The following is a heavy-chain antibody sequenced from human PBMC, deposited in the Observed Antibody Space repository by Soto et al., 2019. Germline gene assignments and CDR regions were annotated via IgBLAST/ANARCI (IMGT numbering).Heavy chain of an antibody. Sequence: EVQLVESGGGLLQPGGSLRLSCAASGFTVSNRFLSWGRQAQGKGLQWVSLIYSDGTTSYADSVKGRFTISRDNSNNPLYLQMNSLRAADTAVYFCARGRLYYYSSGLHNDAFDIWGQGTMVTVSS. CDR2: IYSDGTT. J-gene: IGHJ3*02. D-gene: IGHD3-22*01. CDR1: GFTVSNRF. V-gene: IGHV3-53*01. CDR3: ARGRLYYYSSGLHNDAFDI.